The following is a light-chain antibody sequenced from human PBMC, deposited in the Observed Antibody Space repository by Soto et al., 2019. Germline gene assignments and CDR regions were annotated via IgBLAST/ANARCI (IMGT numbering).Light chain of an antibody. V-gene: IGKV1-6*01. Sequence: AVPLTQSPSSLSASVGDRVTITCRASQGIRTDLGWYQQSPGKAPNVLIVGASTLQSGVPSRFSVSVSGTDFTLTISSLQPEDSATYYCLQEFSYPRTCGQGTKVEIK. CDR2: GAS. CDR1: QGIRTD. J-gene: IGKJ1*01. CDR3: LQEFSYPRT.